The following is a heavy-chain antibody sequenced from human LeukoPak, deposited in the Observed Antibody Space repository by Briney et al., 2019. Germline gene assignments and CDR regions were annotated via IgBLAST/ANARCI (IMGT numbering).Heavy chain of an antibody. CDR2: TYSGVST. Sequence: LGGSLRLSCAASGFTVSSNYMNWVRQAPGQGLEWVSGTYSGVSTYYADSVKGRFTISRDNSKNTLYLQMNSLRAEDTAVYYCARELRMVDTTMLSYYYYYYMDVWGKGTTVTVSS. CDR1: GFTVSSNY. J-gene: IGHJ6*03. V-gene: IGHV3-53*01. D-gene: IGHD5-18*01. CDR3: ARELRMVDTTMLSYYYYYYMDV.